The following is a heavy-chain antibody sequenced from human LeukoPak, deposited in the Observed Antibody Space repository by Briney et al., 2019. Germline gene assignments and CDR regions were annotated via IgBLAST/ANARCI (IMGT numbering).Heavy chain of an antibody. CDR1: GGTFSSYA. Sequence: ASVTVSCTASGGTFSSYAISWVRQAPGQGLEWMGGIIPIFGTANYAQKFQGRVTITADESTSTAYMELSSLRSEDTAVYYCARDNLLGAKGPNWYFDLWGRGTLVTVSS. J-gene: IGHJ2*01. CDR2: IIPIFGTA. CDR3: ARDNLLGAKGPNWYFDL. D-gene: IGHD1-26*01. V-gene: IGHV1-69*13.